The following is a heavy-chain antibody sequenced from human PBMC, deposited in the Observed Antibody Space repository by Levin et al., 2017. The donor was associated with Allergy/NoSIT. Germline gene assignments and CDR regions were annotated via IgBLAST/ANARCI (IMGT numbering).Heavy chain of an antibody. V-gene: IGHV4-34*01. D-gene: IGHD6-13*01. Sequence: TSETLSLTCAVYGGSFSGYYWSWIRQPPGKGLEWIGEINHSGSTNYNPSLKSRVTISVDTSKNQFSLKLSSVTAADTAVYYCARGGVSKYSSSWYINFQHWGQGTLVTVSS. J-gene: IGHJ1*01. CDR2: INHSGST. CDR3: ARGGVSKYSSSWYINFQH. CDR1: GGSFSGYY.